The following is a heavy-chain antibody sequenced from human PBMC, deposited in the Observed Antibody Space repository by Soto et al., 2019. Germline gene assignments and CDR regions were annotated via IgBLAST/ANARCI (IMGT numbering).Heavy chain of an antibody. Sequence: TSETLSLTCTVSGGSISSSSYYWGWIRQPPGKGLEWIGSIYYSGSTYYNPSLKSRVTISVDTSKNQFSLKLSSVTAADTAVYYCARQGLDDSSGYYWFDPWGQGTLVTVSS. D-gene: IGHD3-22*01. CDR2: IYYSGST. J-gene: IGHJ5*02. CDR3: ARQGLDDSSGYYWFDP. V-gene: IGHV4-39*01. CDR1: GGSISSSSYY.